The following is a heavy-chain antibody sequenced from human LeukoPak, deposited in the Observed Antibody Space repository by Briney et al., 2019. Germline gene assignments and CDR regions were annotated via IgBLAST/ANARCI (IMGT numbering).Heavy chain of an antibody. CDR1: GFTVSSNY. CDR3: ARDWGSGSFYAEPYY. V-gene: IGHV3-53*01. CDR2: IYSGGST. D-gene: IGHD3-10*01. J-gene: IGHJ4*02. Sequence: GGSLRLSCAASGFTVSSNYMSWVRQAPGKGLEWVSVIYSGGSTDYADSVKGRFTISRDNSKNTLYLQMNSLRAEDTAVYYCARDWGSGSFYAEPYYWGQGTLVTVSS.